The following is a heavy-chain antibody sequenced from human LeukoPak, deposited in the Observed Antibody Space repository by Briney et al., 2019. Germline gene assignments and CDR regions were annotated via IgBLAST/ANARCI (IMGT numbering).Heavy chain of an antibody. CDR1: GYTFTGYY. J-gene: IGHJ4*02. D-gene: IGHD4-17*01. CDR3: ARVAATVTWVDY. Sequence: ASVKVSCKXSGYTFTGYYMHWVRQAPGQGLEWMGWINPNSGGTNYAQKFQGRVTMTRDTSISTAYMELSRLRSDDTAVYYCARVAATVTWVDYWGQGTLVTVSS. CDR2: INPNSGGT. V-gene: IGHV1-2*02.